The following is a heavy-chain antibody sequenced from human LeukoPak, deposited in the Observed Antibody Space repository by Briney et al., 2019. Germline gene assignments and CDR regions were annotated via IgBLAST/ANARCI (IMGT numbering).Heavy chain of an antibody. D-gene: IGHD2-8*01. V-gene: IGHV3-53*01. CDR2: IYSGGST. CDR3: ARALIGYYFDY. CDR1: GFTVSTNY. J-gene: IGHJ4*02. Sequence: RPGGSLRLSCAASGFTVSTNYMTWVRQAPGKGLEWVSVIYSGGSTFYADSVKGRFTISRDNSKNSLYLQMNSLRAEDTAVYYCARALIGYYFDYWGQGTLVTVSS.